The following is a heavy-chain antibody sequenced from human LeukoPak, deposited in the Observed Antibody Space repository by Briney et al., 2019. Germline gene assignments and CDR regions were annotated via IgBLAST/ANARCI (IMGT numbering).Heavy chain of an antibody. Sequence: GGSLRLSCAASGFTFSSYAMSWVRQAPGKGREWVSAISGSGGSTYYADSVKGRFTISRDNSKNTLYLQMNSLRAEDTAVYYCAKDFRHVLRFLEWLPQAIDYWGQGTLVTVSS. CDR1: GFTFSSYA. D-gene: IGHD3-3*01. J-gene: IGHJ4*02. CDR3: AKDFRHVLRFLEWLPQAIDY. V-gene: IGHV3-23*01. CDR2: ISGSGGST.